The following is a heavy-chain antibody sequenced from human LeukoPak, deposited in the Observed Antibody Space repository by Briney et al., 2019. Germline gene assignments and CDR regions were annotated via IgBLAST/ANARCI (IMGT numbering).Heavy chain of an antibody. J-gene: IGHJ4*02. V-gene: IGHV1-69*04. D-gene: IGHD2-8*01. CDR3: AVYCTKGVCYRQTPDMSDY. CDR1: GGTFSSYA. Sequence: SVKVSCKASGGTFSSYAISWVRQAPGQGLEWMGRIIPILGIANYAQKFQGRVTITADKSTSTAYMELSSLRSEDTAVYYCAVYCTKGVCYRQTPDMSDYWGQGTLVTVSS. CDR2: IIPILGIA.